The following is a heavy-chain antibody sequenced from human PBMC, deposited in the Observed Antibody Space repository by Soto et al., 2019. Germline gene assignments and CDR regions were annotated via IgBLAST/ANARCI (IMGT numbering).Heavy chain of an antibody. Sequence: EVQLVESGGGLVQPGGSLRLSCAASGFTFSSHWMHWVRQAPGKGLVWVSRINGDGTKTSADSARGRFTISRDNAKNTLFLQMNSLRAEDTAVYSCVRGWVEGLPRQRPSDYWGQGTLVTVSS. CDR3: VRGWVEGLPRQRPSDY. CDR1: GFTFSSHW. J-gene: IGHJ4*02. V-gene: IGHV3-74*01. CDR2: INGDGTKT. D-gene: IGHD3-3*01.